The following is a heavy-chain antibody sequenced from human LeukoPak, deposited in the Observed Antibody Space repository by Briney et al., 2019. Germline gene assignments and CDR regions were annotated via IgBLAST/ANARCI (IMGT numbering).Heavy chain of an antibody. CDR3: ARELVVGRVYERTRKYYFDY. CDR1: GYTFTSYG. V-gene: IGHV1-18*03. D-gene: IGHD2-8*01. J-gene: IGHJ4*02. CDR2: ISAYNGNT. Sequence: ASVKVSCKASGYTFTSYGISWVRQAPGQGLEWMGWISAYNGNTNYAQKPQGRVTMTTDTSTSTAYMELRSLRSDDMAVYYCARELVVGRVYERTRKYYFDYWGQGTLVTVSS.